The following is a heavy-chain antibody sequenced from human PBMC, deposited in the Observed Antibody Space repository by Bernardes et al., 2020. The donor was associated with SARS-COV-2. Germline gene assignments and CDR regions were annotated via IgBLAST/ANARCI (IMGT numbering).Heavy chain of an antibody. D-gene: IGHD2-15*01. CDR1: GFTVSSNY. V-gene: IGHV3-66*01. CDR3: AREPVGVFCEKDVFDM. Sequence: GGSLRLSCAASGFTVSSNYMNWVRQAPGKGLKWVSVIYSDGNTYYVDSVKGRFTISRDMSKNTLYLQMNSVRAKDTAVYHCAREPVGVFCEKDVFDMWSQGT. CDR2: IYSDGNT. J-gene: IGHJ3*02.